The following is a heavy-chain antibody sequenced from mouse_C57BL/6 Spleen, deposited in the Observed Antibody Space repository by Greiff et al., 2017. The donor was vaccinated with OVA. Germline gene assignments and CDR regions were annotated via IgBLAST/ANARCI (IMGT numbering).Heavy chain of an antibody. D-gene: IGHD1-1*01. J-gene: IGHJ2*01. Sequence: EVQLVESGPGLVKPSQSLSLTCSVTGYSITSGYYWNWIRQFPGNKLEWMGYISYDGSNNYNPSLKNRISITRDTSKNQFFLKLNSVTTEDTATYYCARDGTVVATDYWGQGTTLTVSS. CDR2: ISYDGSN. CDR1: GYSITSGYY. V-gene: IGHV3-6*01. CDR3: ARDGTVVATDY.